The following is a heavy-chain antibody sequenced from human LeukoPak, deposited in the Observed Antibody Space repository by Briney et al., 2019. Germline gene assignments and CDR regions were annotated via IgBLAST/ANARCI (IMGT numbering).Heavy chain of an antibody. CDR2: IWYDGSNK. Sequence: GGSLRLSCAASGFTFSSFGMHWVRQAPGKGLEWVAVIWYDGSNKYYADSMKGRFTISRDNSKNTLYLQMNSLRAEDTAVYYCGRVGYRSGWFFIDYWGQGTLVTASS. J-gene: IGHJ4*02. CDR3: GRVGYRSGWFFIDY. V-gene: IGHV3-33*01. D-gene: IGHD6-19*01. CDR1: GFTFSSFG.